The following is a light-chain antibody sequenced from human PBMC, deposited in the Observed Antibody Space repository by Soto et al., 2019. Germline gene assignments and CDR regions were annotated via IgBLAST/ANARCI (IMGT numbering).Light chain of an antibody. CDR3: QQPYT. J-gene: IGKJ2*01. Sequence: EIVLTQSPATLSLSPEERATLSCRASQSVSSYLAWYQQKPGQAPRLLIYDASIRATGIPARFSGSGSGTDFTLTISRLEPKDFAVYYCQQPYTFGQGTKLEIK. CDR2: DAS. CDR1: QSVSSY. V-gene: IGKV3-11*01.